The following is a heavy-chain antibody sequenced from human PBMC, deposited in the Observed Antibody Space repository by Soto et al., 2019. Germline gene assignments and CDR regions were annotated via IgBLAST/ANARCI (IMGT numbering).Heavy chain of an antibody. CDR3: RSLSYGH. Sequence: EVQLVESGGAVVQPGGSLRLSCAASEFTFTKSWINWVRQAPGKGLEWVGRIKCNADGGTTEYAAPGEVSFTMSRDESQSTLYLQMTSLKTEGTAVYYYRSLSYGHWGQGTLVTVSS. CDR1: EFTFTKSW. D-gene: IGHD3-3*01. CDR2: IKCNADGGTT. J-gene: IGHJ4*01. V-gene: IGHV3-15*07.